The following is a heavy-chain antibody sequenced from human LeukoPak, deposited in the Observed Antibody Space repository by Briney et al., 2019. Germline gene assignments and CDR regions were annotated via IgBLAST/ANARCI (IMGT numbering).Heavy chain of an antibody. J-gene: IGHJ4*02. V-gene: IGHV1-2*02. CDR1: GYTFTGYY. CDR3: ARDKRDRRSGPHSFDY. D-gene: IGHD6-19*01. Sequence: ASVTVSSKPSGYTFTGYYMHWVRQAPGQGLAWMGWINPNSGGTNYAQKFQGRVTMTRDTSISTAYMELSRLRSDDTAVYYCARDKRDRRSGPHSFDYWGQGTLVTVSS. CDR2: INPNSGGT.